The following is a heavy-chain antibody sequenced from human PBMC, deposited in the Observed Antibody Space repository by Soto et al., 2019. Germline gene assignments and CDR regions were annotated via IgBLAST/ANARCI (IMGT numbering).Heavy chain of an antibody. D-gene: IGHD5-12*01. V-gene: IGHV1-18*01. J-gene: IGHJ4*02. CDR2: ISAYNGNT. CDR3: AREFSSVEMATIWYY. Sequence: QVQLVQSGAEVKKPGASVKVSCKASGYTFTSYGISWVRQAPGQGLEWMGWISAYNGNTNYAQKLQGRVTMTTDTSTSPAYMELRSLRSDDTAVYYCAREFSSVEMATIWYYWGQGTLVTVSS. CDR1: GYTFTSYG.